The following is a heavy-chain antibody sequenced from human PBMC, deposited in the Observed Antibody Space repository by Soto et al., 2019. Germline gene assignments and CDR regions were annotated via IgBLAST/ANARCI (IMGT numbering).Heavy chain of an antibody. D-gene: IGHD1-20*01. CDR2: IIPIFGTA. J-gene: IGHJ6*02. CDR1: GGTFSSYA. Sequence: SVKVSCKASGGTFSSYAISWVRQAPGQGLEWMGGIIPIFGTANYAQKFQGRVTITADESTSTAYMELSSLRSEDTGVYYCATTFGYNWNDVVMDVWGQGTTVTVSS. V-gene: IGHV1-69*13. CDR3: ATTFGYNWNDVVMDV.